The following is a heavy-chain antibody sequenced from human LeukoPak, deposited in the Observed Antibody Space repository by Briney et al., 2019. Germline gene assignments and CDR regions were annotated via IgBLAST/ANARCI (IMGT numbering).Heavy chain of an antibody. CDR2: ISGSGGTT. D-gene: IGHD5-12*01. Sequence: GGSLRLSCAASGFTFSSYAMIWVRQAPGPGLEWVSGISGSGGTTYYADSVKGRVTISRDNSKNTLYLHLNSLRAEDTAVYYCAKDQSWGYGVADDFWGQGARVTVSS. CDR1: GFTFSSYA. V-gene: IGHV3-23*01. J-gene: IGHJ4*02. CDR3: AKDQSWGYGVADDF.